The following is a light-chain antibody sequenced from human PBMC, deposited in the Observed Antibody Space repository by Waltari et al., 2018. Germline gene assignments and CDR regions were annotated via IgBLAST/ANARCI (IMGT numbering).Light chain of an antibody. V-gene: IGKV3-15*01. CDR2: GAS. CDR1: QSVTTN. J-gene: IGKJ4*01. Sequence: EIVMTQSPATLSVSTGERATLACRASQSVTTNLGWYQQKPGQATRLLIYGASTRATDFPARFSGSWSGTEFTLTITSLQSEDFAIYYCQQYSDWPLTFGGGTTVEIK. CDR3: QQYSDWPLT.